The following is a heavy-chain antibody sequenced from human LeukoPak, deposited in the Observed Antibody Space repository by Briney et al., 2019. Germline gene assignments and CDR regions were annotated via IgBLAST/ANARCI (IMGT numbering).Heavy chain of an antibody. Sequence: KTSETLSLTCGVHGKSLDDYYWSWIRQSPEKGLEWIGEITHNGSTTFNPSLESRLTISVDTSKNQFSLKLTSVTAADASVYFCARGFCRGERCYSGEYFQHWGQGTLVTVSS. CDR2: ITHNGST. D-gene: IGHD2-15*01. J-gene: IGHJ1*01. CDR1: GKSLDDYY. CDR3: ARGFCRGERCYSGEYFQH. V-gene: IGHV4-34*01.